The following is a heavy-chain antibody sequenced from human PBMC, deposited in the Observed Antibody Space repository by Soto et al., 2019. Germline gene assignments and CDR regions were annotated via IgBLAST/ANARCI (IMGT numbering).Heavy chain of an antibody. Sequence: EVQLVESGGGLAKPGGSLRLSCAGSGFAFSNAWIKWVRQAPGKGLEWVGRIKSKALGGTTDFAAPVRGRFAITRDDSRNMAYMQMNSLNTEDTAVYYCTTDSYSTMIEVRFDYWGHGTLVTVSS. V-gene: IGHV3-15*07. CDR1: GFAFSNAW. D-gene: IGHD3-22*01. CDR3: TTDSYSTMIEVRFDY. CDR2: IKSKALGGTT. J-gene: IGHJ4*01.